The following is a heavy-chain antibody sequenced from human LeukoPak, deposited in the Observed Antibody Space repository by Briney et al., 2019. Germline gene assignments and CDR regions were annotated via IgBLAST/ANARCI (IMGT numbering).Heavy chain of an antibody. J-gene: IGHJ1*01. V-gene: IGHV3-23*01. D-gene: IGHD6-13*01. CDR2: ISGSGGST. CDR3: AKFSGAAVGSFYFQH. Sequence: GGSLTLSCAASGFTFSSYALSWVRQAPGKGLEWVSAISGSGGSTYYADSVKGRFTISRDNSKNTLYLQMNSLRAEDTAVYYCAKFSGAAVGSFYFQHWGQGTLVTVSS. CDR1: GFTFSSYA.